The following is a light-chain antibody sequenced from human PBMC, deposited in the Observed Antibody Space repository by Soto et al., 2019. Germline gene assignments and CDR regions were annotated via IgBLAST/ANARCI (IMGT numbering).Light chain of an antibody. Sequence: DIQLTQSPSFLSAAVGDRVTITCRARQGISSYLAWYQQKPGKAPKLLIYATSTLQSGVPSRFSGSGSGTDFTFTISSLQAEDIATYFCQQYDSVFTFGQGTPLEIK. CDR2: ATS. V-gene: IGKV1-9*01. J-gene: IGKJ5*01. CDR3: QQYDSVFT. CDR1: QGISSY.